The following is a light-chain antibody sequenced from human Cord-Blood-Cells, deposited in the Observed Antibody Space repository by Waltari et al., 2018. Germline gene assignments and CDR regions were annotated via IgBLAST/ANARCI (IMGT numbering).Light chain of an antibody. CDR1: QSVSSSY. Sequence: EIVLTQSPGTLSLSPGERATLSCRASQSVSSSYLAWYQQKPGQAPRLLIDGASSRATGISDMFSGCGSGPDFTLTISILEPEDFAVYYCQQYGSSRGYTFGQGTKLEIK. V-gene: IGKV3-20*01. CDR3: QQYGSSRGYT. J-gene: IGKJ2*01. CDR2: GAS.